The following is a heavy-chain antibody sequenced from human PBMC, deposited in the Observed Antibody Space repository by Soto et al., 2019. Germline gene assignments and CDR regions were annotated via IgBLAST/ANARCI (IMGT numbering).Heavy chain of an antibody. D-gene: IGHD2-15*01. V-gene: IGHV3-15*07. CDR3: SKQRGPSGYSYYGLEV. J-gene: IGHJ6*01. CDR2: IKSKGSGGTT. CDR1: GFDFTPAW. Sequence: QVVESGGGLVTPGASISLSCVGSGFDFTPAWMHWVRHAPGTGLEWVGRIKSKGSGGTTDYSAAVKGRFTISRDDSKNTVYLQMNSLKSEDTAVYFCSKQRGPSGYSYYGLEVWGQGITVTVTS.